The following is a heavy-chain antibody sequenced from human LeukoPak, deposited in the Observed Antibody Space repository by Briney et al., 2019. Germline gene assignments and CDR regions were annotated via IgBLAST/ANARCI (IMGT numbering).Heavy chain of an antibody. D-gene: IGHD7-27*01. CDR1: GFTFSTYT. J-gene: IGHJ4*02. Sequence: GGSLRLSCAASGFTFSTYTMYWVRHPPGKRLEWVSIIGSSGGGIHYADSVKGRFTISRDNSKNALCLQMNSLRVEDTAVYYCAIDPNWGTHSWGQGVLVTVSS. V-gene: IGHV3-23*01. CDR2: IGSSGGGI. CDR3: AIDPNWGTHS.